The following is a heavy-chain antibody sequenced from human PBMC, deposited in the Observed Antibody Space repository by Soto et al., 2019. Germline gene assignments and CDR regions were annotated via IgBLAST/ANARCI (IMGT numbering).Heavy chain of an antibody. V-gene: IGHV4-59*04. J-gene: IGHJ4*02. Sequence: PSETLSLTCTVSGGSISSYYWSWIRQPPGKGLEWIGSLYYTGSTYYNPSLKSRVAMSIDTSKSQFSLKLTSVTAADTAVYYCARDKITGLFDYWGQGTLVTVSS. D-gene: IGHD2-8*02. CDR1: GGSISSYY. CDR3: ARDKITGLFDY. CDR2: LYYTGST.